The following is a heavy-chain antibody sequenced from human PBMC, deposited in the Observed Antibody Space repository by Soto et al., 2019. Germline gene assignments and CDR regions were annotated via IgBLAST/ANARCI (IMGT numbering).Heavy chain of an antibody. Sequence: EVQLVESGGGLVKPGGSLRLSCAASGFTFSSYSMNWVRQAPGKGLEWVSPISSSSSYIYYADSVKGRFTISRDNAKNSLYLQMNSLRAEDTAVYYCARCITPPHGVYYYGMDVWGQGTTVTVSS. CDR3: ARCITPPHGVYYYGMDV. J-gene: IGHJ6*02. V-gene: IGHV3-21*01. D-gene: IGHD3-10*01. CDR2: ISSSSSYI. CDR1: GFTFSSYS.